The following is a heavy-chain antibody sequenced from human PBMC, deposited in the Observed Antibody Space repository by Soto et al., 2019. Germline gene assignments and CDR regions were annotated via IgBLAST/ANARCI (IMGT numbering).Heavy chain of an antibody. CDR2: ISSSGSTI. CDR1: GFTCSSYE. Sequence: GSLRLSCAASGFTCSSYEMNWVRQAPGKGLEWVSYISSSGSTIYYADSVKGRFTISRDNAKNSLYLQMNSLRAEDTAVYYCARSVYSSGWYSRGWFDPWGQGTLVTVSS. V-gene: IGHV3-48*03. J-gene: IGHJ5*02. CDR3: ARSVYSSGWYSRGWFDP. D-gene: IGHD6-19*01.